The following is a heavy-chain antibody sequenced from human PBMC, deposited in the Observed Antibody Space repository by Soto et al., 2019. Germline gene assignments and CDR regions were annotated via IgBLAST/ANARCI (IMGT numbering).Heavy chain of an antibody. CDR3: ARASQYYDASGYAN. CDR1: GYSFATSG. J-gene: IGHJ4*02. V-gene: IGHV1-18*01. CDR2: ISSYNGNT. Sequence: QVKLVQSGTEVKKTGASIKVSCKASGYSFATSGMSWVRQAPGQGLEWMGWISSYNGNTNYDQNLQDRVTMTTDTSTSTAYLELRNLRSDVTAVYYCARASQYYDASGYANWGQGTLVTVSS. D-gene: IGHD3-22*01.